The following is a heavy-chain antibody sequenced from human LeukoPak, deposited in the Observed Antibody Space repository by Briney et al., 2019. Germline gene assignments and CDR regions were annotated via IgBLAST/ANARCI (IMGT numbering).Heavy chain of an antibody. CDR3: ARKRVVTAIRGGAFDI. V-gene: IGHV7-4-1*02. CDR2: INTNTGNP. J-gene: IGHJ3*02. D-gene: IGHD2-21*02. Sequence: ASVKVSCKASGYTFTSYGISWVRQAPGQGLEWMGWINTNTGNPTYAQGFTGRFVFSLDTSVSTAYLQISSLKAEDTAVYYCARKRVVTAIRGGAFDIWGQGTMVTVS. CDR1: GYTFTSYG.